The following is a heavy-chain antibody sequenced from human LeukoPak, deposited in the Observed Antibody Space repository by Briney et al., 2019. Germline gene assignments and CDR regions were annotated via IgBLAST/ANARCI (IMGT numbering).Heavy chain of an antibody. CDR3: ARRRAVAGRGYFDY. CDR2: NYHSGST. CDR1: GGSISSSNW. V-gene: IGHV4-4*02. J-gene: IGHJ4*02. Sequence: SETLSLTCAVSGGSISSSNWWSWVRPPPGKGLEWIGENYHSGSTNYNPSLKSRLTISVDKSKNQFSLKLSSVTAAATAVYYCARRRAVAGRGYFDYWGQGTLVTVSS. D-gene: IGHD6-19*01.